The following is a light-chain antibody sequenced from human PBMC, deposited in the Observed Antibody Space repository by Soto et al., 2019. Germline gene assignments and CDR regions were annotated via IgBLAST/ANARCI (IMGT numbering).Light chain of an antibody. CDR3: LQHNSYPWT. CDR1: QDISHY. V-gene: IGKV1-17*03. J-gene: IGKJ1*01. CDR2: AVS. Sequence: DIQVTQSPSAMSASVGDRVTITCRASQDISHYLAWFQQKPGKVPKRLIFAVSNLESGVPSRFRGSGSGTEFTLTITSLQPEDFATYYCLQHNSYPWTFGQGTKVEIQ.